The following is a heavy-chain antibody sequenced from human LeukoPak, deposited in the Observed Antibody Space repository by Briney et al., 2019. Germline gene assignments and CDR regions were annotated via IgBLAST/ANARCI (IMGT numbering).Heavy chain of an antibody. Sequence: SVKVSCKASGGTFSSYAISWVRQAPGQGLEWMGGIIPTFGTANYAQKFQGRVTVTADESTSTAYMELSSLRSEDTAMYYCAREVHFTDPYSSSWYDIWGQGTLVTVSS. CDR3: AREVHFTDPYSSSWYDI. D-gene: IGHD6-13*01. J-gene: IGHJ5*02. CDR2: IIPTFGTA. CDR1: GGTFSSYA. V-gene: IGHV1-69*13.